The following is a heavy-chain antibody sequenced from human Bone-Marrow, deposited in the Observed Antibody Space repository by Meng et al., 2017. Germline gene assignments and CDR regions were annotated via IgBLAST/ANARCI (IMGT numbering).Heavy chain of an antibody. D-gene: IGHD3-10*01. CDR1: GYTFTGYY. V-gene: IGHV1-2*02. Sequence: ASVKVSCKASGYTFTGYYMHWVRQAPGQGLEWMGWINPNSGGTNYAQKFQGRVTMTRDTSISTAYMELSRMRSADTAVYYCARDGVGFGELYPWDYWGQGTLVTVSS. J-gene: IGHJ4*02. CDR2: INPNSGGT. CDR3: ARDGVGFGELYPWDY.